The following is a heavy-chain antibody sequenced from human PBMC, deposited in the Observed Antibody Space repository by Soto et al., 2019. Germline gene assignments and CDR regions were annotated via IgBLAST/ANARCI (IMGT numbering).Heavy chain of an antibody. J-gene: IGHJ3*02. V-gene: IGHV1-46*03. Sequence: GASVKVSCKASGYSFTSYGISWVRQAPGQGLEWMGIINASGGSTSYAQKFQGRVTMTRDTSTSTVYMELSSLRSEDTAVYYCARVPLGYCSSTSCYHYAFDIWGQGTMVTVSS. D-gene: IGHD2-2*01. CDR2: INASGGST. CDR1: GYSFTSYG. CDR3: ARVPLGYCSSTSCYHYAFDI.